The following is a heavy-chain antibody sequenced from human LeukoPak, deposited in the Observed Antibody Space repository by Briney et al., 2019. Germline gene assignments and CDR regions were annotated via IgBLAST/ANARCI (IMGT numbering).Heavy chain of an antibody. V-gene: IGHV1-2*02. Sequence: ASVKVSCKASGYTFTDYFIHWVRHAPGQGLERMGWINPNSGATISAQKSQGRVTVTKDTSISTAYMDVSRLRSDDTAVYYCARVSGGSSDGNYYYGMDVWGQGTTDTVSS. CDR1: GYTFTDYF. CDR2: INPNSGAT. D-gene: IGHD2-15*01. J-gene: IGHJ6*02. CDR3: ARVSGGSSDGNYYYGMDV.